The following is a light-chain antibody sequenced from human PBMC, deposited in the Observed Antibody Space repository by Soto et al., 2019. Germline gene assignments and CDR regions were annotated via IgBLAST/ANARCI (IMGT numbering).Light chain of an antibody. V-gene: IGLV2-23*02. CDR1: SSNVGGYNF. Sequence: QSALTQPASVSGSPGQSIAISCTGTSSNVGGYNFVSWYQQHTGKAPKLLIYEVNKRPSGVSNRFSGSKSDNTASLTISGLQAEDEADYYCCSYGGDRIFGGGTQLTVL. J-gene: IGLJ2*01. CDR3: CSYGGDRI. CDR2: EVN.